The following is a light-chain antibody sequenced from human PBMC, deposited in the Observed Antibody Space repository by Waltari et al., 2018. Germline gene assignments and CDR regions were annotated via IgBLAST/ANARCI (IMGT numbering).Light chain of an antibody. CDR1: NSDIGGYNY. J-gene: IGLJ3*02. CDR3: SSFTSSATWV. CDR2: GVS. Sequence: QSALTQPASLSGSPRQSITISCTGTNSDIGGYNYVSWYQHHSGKAPKLMIFGVSDRHSGVSNRFSGSKSGNTASLTISELQADDEADYYCSSFTSSATWVFGGGTKLTVL. V-gene: IGLV2-14*03.